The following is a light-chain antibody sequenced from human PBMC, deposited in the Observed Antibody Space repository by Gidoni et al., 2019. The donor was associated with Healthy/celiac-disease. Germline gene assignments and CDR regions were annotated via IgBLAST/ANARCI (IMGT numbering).Light chain of an antibody. J-gene: IGKJ5*01. V-gene: IGKV3-20*01. CDR3: QQDGSSPPGIT. CDR2: GAS. Sequence: DIVLTQSPGTLSLSPGERATLSCRVSQSVSSSYLAWYQQKPAQAPRLLIYGASSRATGIPDRFSGSGSGTDFTLTISRLEPEDFAVYYCQQDGSSPPGITFXQXTRLEIK. CDR1: QSVSSSY.